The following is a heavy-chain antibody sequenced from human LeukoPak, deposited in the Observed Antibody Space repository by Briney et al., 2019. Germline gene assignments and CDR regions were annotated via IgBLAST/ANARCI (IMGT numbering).Heavy chain of an antibody. V-gene: IGHV3-23*01. CDR3: AKLAKYFYGSETYYFFEH. Sequence: GGSLRLSCTASGFTFSSYAMSWVRQAPGKGLEWVSGISDSGEITFYADSVKGRFTISRDNSENTLYLQMNSLRVEDTAVYYCAKLAKYFYGSETYYFFEHWGQGTPVTASS. D-gene: IGHD3-10*01. CDR1: GFTFSSYA. J-gene: IGHJ4*02. CDR2: ISDSGEIT.